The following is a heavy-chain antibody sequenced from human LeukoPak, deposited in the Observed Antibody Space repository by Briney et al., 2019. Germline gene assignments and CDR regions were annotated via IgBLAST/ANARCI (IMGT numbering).Heavy chain of an antibody. D-gene: IGHD1-14*01. CDR3: AKGPLHYIHGTHYFDY. J-gene: IGHJ4*02. CDR1: GFTFSSYS. Sequence: GGSLRLSCAASGFTFSSYSMNWVRQAPGKGLEWVSSISSSSSYIYYADSVKGRFTISRDNAKNSLYLQMNSLRVEDTAVYYCAKGPLHYIHGTHYFDYWGQGTLVTVSS. CDR2: ISSSSSYI. V-gene: IGHV3-21*04.